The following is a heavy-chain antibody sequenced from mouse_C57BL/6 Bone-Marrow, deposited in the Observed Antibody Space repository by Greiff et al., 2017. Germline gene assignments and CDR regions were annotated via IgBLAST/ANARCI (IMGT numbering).Heavy chain of an antibody. CDR3: ARSYSNWYFDV. CDR2: ISYDGSN. J-gene: IGHJ1*03. V-gene: IGHV3-6*01. CDR1: GYSITSGYY. Sequence: EESGPGLVKPSQSLSLTCSVTGYSITSGYYWNWIRQFPGNKLEWMGYISYDGSNNYNPSLKNRISITRDTSKNQFFLKLNSVTTEDTATYYCARSYSNWYFDVWGTGTTVTVSS. D-gene: IGHD2-5*01.